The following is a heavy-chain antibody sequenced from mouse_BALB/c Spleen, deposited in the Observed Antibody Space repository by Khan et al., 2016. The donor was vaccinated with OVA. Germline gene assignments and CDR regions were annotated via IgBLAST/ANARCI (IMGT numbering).Heavy chain of an antibody. D-gene: IGHD3-1*01. V-gene: IGHV5-12-2*01. CDR3: ARLTGRYYAMDY. J-gene: IGHJ4*01. CDR2: ISNGGDST. Sequence: EVELVESGGGLVQPGGSLKLSCAASGFTFSSYTMSWVRQTPEKRLEWVAYISNGGDSTYYPDTVKGRFTISRDNAKNTLYLQMSSLKSEDTAMYYCARLTGRYYAMDYWGQGTSVTVSS. CDR1: GFTFSSYT.